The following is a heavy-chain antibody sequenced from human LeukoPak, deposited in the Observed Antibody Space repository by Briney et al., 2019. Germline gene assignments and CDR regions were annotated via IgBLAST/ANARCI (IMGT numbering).Heavy chain of an antibody. D-gene: IGHD6-13*01. CDR1: GYSFTSYW. CDR2: IYPDDSNT. V-gene: IGHV5-51*01. CDR3: ARQGAAGKYYYYYMDV. J-gene: IGHJ6*03. Sequence: GESLKISCKGSGYSFTSYWIGWVRQMPGKGLEWMGIIYPDDSNTIYGPSFQGQVTISADKSINTAYLEWSSLKASDTAIYYCARQGAAGKYYYYYMDVWGKGTTVTVSS.